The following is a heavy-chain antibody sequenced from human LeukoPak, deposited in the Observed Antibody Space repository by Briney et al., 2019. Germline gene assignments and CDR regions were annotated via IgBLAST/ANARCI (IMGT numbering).Heavy chain of an antibody. CDR3: ARGFRSFFMRYFQH. CDR1: GGSFSGYY. Sequence: PSESLSLTCAVYGGSFSGYYWSWIRQPPGKGLEWIGEINHSGSTNYNPSLKSRVTISVDTSKNQFSLKLSSVTAADTAVYYCARGFRSFFMRYFQHWGQGTLVTVSS. J-gene: IGHJ1*01. V-gene: IGHV4-34*01. CDR2: INHSGST. D-gene: IGHD3-3*01.